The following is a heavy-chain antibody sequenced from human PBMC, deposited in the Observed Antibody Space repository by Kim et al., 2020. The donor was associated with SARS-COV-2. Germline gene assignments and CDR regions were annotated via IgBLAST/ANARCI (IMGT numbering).Heavy chain of an antibody. Sequence: ASVKVSCKASGYTFTSYAMHWVRQAPGQRLEWMGWINAGNGNTKYSQKFQGRVTITRDTSASTAYMELSSLRSEDTAVYYCAGGGCGGDCYLMDYYYYGMDVWGQGTTVTVSS. CDR1: GYTFTSYA. D-gene: IGHD2-21*02. V-gene: IGHV1-3*01. CDR3: AGGGCGGDCYLMDYYYYGMDV. J-gene: IGHJ6*02. CDR2: INAGNGNT.